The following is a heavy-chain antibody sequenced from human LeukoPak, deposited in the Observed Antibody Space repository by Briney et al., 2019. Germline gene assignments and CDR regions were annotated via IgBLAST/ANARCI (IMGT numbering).Heavy chain of an antibody. D-gene: IGHD2-15*01. CDR1: GGSFSGYY. CDR2: IYHSGNT. CDR3: ARLNSGGRYDY. J-gene: IGHJ4*02. Sequence: PSETLSLTCAVYGGSFSGYYWTWIRQPPGKGLEWVGYIYHSGNTYYNPSLKSRLTISLDTSKNQFSLRLSSVTAADTAVYFCARLNSGGRYDYWGQGTLVTVSS. V-gene: IGHV4-34*10.